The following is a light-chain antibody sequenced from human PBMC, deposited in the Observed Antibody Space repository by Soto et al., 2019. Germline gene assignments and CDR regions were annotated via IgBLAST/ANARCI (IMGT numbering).Light chain of an antibody. CDR2: RNN. V-gene: IGLV1-44*01. CDR3: AAWDDSLNGLYVV. Sequence: QSVLTQPPSASGTPGQRVTISCSGSSSNIGSNTVNWYQQLPVTAPKLLIYRNNQRPSGVPDRFSGSKSGTSASLAISGLQSEDEADYYCAAWDDSLNGLYVVFGVGTKLTGL. J-gene: IGLJ2*01. CDR1: SSNIGSNT.